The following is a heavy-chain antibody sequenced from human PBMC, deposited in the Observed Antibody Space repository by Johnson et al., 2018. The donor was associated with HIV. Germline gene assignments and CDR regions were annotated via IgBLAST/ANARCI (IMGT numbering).Heavy chain of an antibody. Sequence: EVQLVESGGGLVQPGGSLRLSCAASGFTVSSNYMSWVRQAPGKGLEWVSVIYSGGSKYYADSVKGRFTISRDNSKDTLYLQMNSRRAEDTAVYYCARDPSYDMAHTDGFDIWGQGTMVTVSS. J-gene: IGHJ3*02. V-gene: IGHV3-66*02. CDR2: IYSGGSK. D-gene: IGHD3-22*01. CDR3: ARDPSYDMAHTDGFDI. CDR1: GFTVSSNY.